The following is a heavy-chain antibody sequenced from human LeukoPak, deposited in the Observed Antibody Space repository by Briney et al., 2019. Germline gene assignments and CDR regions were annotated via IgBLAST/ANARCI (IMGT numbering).Heavy chain of an antibody. D-gene: IGHD3-10*01. V-gene: IGHV4-59*08. Sequence: SETLSLTCTVSGGSISDSYWSWIRQSPGKGLEWIGYIHHTGSTSYNPSLKSRVTISVDTSKNQFSLKLSSVTAADTAVYYCARHQTVLLWFGESGPIDYWGQGTLVTVSS. CDR3: ARHQTVLLWFGESGPIDY. J-gene: IGHJ4*02. CDR1: GGSISDSY. CDR2: IHHTGST.